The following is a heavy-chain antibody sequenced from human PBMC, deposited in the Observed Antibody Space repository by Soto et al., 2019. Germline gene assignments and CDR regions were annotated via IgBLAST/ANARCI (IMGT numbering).Heavy chain of an antibody. Sequence: ASVKVSCKASGYTFTNYGFTWVRQAPGQGLEWLGWISTCNGNTKYAQKVQGRVTITTDTSASTANMELSSLRSEDTAVYYCEMSHSSTTSFDYWGQVTLVTVSS. D-gene: IGHD5-18*01. V-gene: IGHV1-18*01. J-gene: IGHJ4*02. CDR3: EMSHSSTTSFDY. CDR1: GYTFTNYG. CDR2: ISTCNGNT.